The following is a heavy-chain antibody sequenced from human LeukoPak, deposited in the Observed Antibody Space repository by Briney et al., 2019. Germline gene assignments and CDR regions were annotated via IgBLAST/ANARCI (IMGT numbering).Heavy chain of an antibody. D-gene: IGHD6-19*01. V-gene: IGHV4-34*01. CDR3: ARHGGPGGYSSGWRLQYFQH. CDR1: GGSFNNYY. CDR2: INHSGST. Sequence: SETLSLTCAVYGGSFNNYYWSWIRQPPGKGLEWIGEINHSGSTNYNPSLKSRVTISVDTSKNQFSLKLSSVTAADTAVYYCARHGGPGGYSSGWRLQYFQHWGQGTLVTVSS. J-gene: IGHJ1*01.